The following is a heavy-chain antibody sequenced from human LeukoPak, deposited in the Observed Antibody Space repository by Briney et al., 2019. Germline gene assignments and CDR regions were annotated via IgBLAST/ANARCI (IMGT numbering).Heavy chain of an antibody. CDR1: GGSISSSSYY. D-gene: IGHD5-24*01. J-gene: IGHJ3*02. CDR3: ARGRRDGYNYDAFDI. V-gene: IGHV4-39*07. CDR2: IYYSGST. Sequence: SETLSLTCTVSGGSISSSSYYWGWIRQPPGKGLEWIGSIYYSGSTYYNPSLKSRVTISVDTSKNQFSLKLSSVTAADTAVYYCARGRRDGYNYDAFDIWGQGTMVTVSS.